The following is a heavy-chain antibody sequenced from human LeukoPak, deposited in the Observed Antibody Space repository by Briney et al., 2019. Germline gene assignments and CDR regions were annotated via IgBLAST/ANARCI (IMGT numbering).Heavy chain of an antibody. CDR3: AKAVVVVPAATPFDY. CDR2: ISGSAGST. J-gene: IGHJ4*02. CDR1: GFTFSSYA. D-gene: IGHD2-2*01. Sequence: GGSLRLSCAASGFTFSSYAMSWVRQAPGKGLEWVSGISGSAGSTDYADSVKGRFTISRDNSKITLYLQMNGLRAEDTALFYCAKAVVVVPAATPFDYWGLGTLVTVSS. V-gene: IGHV3-23*01.